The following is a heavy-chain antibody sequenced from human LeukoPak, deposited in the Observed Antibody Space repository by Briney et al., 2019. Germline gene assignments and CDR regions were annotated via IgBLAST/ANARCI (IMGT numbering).Heavy chain of an antibody. CDR1: GFTFTGYF. V-gene: IGHV1-2*02. D-gene: IGHD7-27*01. CDR2: IHPNNGGT. J-gene: IGHJ4*02. Sequence: ASVKVSCKASGFTFTGYFIHWVRQAAGQGLEWMGWIHPNNGGTKYAQKFQGRVTMTRDTSINTDYMELSRLRSDDTALYYCTRDGFSGAAFDYWGQGTLVTVSS. CDR3: TRDGFSGAAFDY.